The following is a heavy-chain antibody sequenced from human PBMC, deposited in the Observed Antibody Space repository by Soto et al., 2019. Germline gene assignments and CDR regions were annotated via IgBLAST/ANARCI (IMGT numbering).Heavy chain of an antibody. CDR2: INPKSGGT. D-gene: IGHD2-8*01. J-gene: IGHJ6*02. V-gene: IGHV1-2*04. CDR1: GYSFTDYH. CDR3: ARGASTDCSNGVCSFFDNHYMDV. Sequence: ASVKVSCKASGYSFTDYHIHWVRQAPGQGLEWLGRINPKSGGTSTAQKFQGWVTMNTDTAISTASTELTRLTSDDTAIYYCARGASTDCSNGVCSFFDNHYMDVWGQGTTVTVSS.